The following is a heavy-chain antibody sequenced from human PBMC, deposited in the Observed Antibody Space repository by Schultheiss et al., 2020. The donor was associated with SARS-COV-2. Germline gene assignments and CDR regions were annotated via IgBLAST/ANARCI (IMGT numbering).Heavy chain of an antibody. J-gene: IGHJ6*02. CDR2: ISGSGGST. D-gene: IGHD6-13*01. CDR1: GFTVSSNY. CDR3: AKWSSSSFYYYGMDV. Sequence: GESLKISCAASGFTVSSNYMSWVRQAPGKGLEWVSAISGSGGSTYYADSVKGRFTISRDNSKNTLYLQMNSLRAEDTAVYYCAKWSSSSFYYYGMDVWGQGTTVTVSS. V-gene: IGHV3-23*01.